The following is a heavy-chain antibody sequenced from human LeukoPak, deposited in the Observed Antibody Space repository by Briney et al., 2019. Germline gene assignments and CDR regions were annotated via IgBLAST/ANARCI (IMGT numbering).Heavy chain of an antibody. D-gene: IGHD2-2*01. CDR3: ARMPDRPYYFDY. CDR2: IYYSGST. V-gene: IGHV4-59*08. J-gene: IGHJ4*02. CDR1: GGSISSYY. Sequence: SETLSLTCTVSGGSISSYYWSWIRQPPGKGLEWIGYIYYSGSTNYNPSLKSRVTISVDTSKNQLSLKLSSVTAADTAVYYCARMPDRPYYFDYWGQGTLVTVSS.